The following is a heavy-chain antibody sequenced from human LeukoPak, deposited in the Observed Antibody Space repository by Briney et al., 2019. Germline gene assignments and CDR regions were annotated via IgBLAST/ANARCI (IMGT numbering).Heavy chain of an antibody. Sequence: ASVKVSCKASGYTFTGYYMHWVRQAPGQGLEWMGWINPNSGGTNYAQKLQGRVTMTTDTSTSTAYMELRSLRSDDTAVYYCARLRYSYGYVDAFDIWGQGTMVTVSS. CDR2: INPNSGGT. J-gene: IGHJ3*02. D-gene: IGHD5-18*01. CDR3: ARLRYSYGYVDAFDI. CDR1: GYTFTGYY. V-gene: IGHV1-2*02.